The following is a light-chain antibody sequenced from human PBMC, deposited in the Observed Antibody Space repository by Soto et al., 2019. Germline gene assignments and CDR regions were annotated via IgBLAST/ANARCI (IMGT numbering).Light chain of an antibody. CDR2: AAS. J-gene: IGKJ4*01. V-gene: IGKV1-39*01. Sequence: DIQMTQSPSSLSASVGDRVTITCRASQNINSYLNWYQQKPGKAPKLLIYAASSLQSGVPSRFSGSGSGTDFTLTISRLQPEDFANYYCQQSYSTPPTTFGGGTKVDIK. CDR1: QNINSY. CDR3: QQSYSTPPTT.